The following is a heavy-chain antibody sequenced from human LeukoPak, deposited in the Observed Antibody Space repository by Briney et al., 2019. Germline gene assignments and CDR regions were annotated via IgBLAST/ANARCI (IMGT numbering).Heavy chain of an antibody. CDR1: GFTFSSYE. CDR2: ISSSGSTI. CDR3: ARSQYDYNYFDY. Sequence: PGGSLRLSCSASGFTFSSYEMNWVRQAPGEGLEWVSYISSSGSTILYADSVKGRFTISRDNAKDSLYLQMNSLRAEDTAVYYCARSQYDYNYFDYWGQGTLVTVSS. D-gene: IGHD5-12*01. V-gene: IGHV3-48*03. J-gene: IGHJ4*02.